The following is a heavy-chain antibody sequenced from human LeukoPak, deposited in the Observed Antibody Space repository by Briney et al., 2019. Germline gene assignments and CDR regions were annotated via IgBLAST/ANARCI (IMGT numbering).Heavy chain of an antibody. V-gene: IGHV6-1*01. D-gene: IGHD1-14*01. Sequence: SQTLSLTCDISGESVSSNSAAWNWIRQSPSRGLEWPGRTYYRSKWYDDYAVSVKSRITINPDTSKNHFSLQLNSVTPEDTAVYFCAREVAGTCAFDIWGQGTMVTVSS. J-gene: IGHJ3*02. CDR2: TYYRSKWYD. CDR3: AREVAGTCAFDI. CDR1: GESVSSNSAA.